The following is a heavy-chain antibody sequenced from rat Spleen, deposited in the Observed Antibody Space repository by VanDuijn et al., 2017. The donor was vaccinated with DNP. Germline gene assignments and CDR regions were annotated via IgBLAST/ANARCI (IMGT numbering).Heavy chain of an antibody. V-gene: IGHV5-25*01. CDR2: ISTGGGNT. Sequence: EVQLVESGGDLVQPGRSLKLSCAVSGITFSDHNMAWVRLAPKKGLEWVATISTGGGNTYYRDSVKGRFTITRDNAKNTLYLQMDSLRSEDTAPYYCAKDNWELWYFDFLGPGTMVTVSS. CDR1: GITFSDHN. J-gene: IGHJ1*01. CDR3: AKDNWELWYFDF. D-gene: IGHD5-1*01.